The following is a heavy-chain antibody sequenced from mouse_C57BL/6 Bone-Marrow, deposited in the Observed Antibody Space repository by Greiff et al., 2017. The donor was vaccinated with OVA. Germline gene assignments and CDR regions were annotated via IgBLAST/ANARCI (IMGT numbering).Heavy chain of an antibody. J-gene: IGHJ3*01. CDR3: ARSAIYYDYDGAWFAY. D-gene: IGHD2-4*01. Sequence: VKLVESGAELARPGASVKLSCKASGYTFTSYGISWVKQRTGQGLEWIGEIYPRSGNTYYNEKFKGKATLTADKSSSTAYMELRSLTSEDSAVYFCARSAIYYDYDGAWFAYWGQGTLVTVSA. CDR1: GYTFTSYG. V-gene: IGHV1-81*01. CDR2: IYPRSGNT.